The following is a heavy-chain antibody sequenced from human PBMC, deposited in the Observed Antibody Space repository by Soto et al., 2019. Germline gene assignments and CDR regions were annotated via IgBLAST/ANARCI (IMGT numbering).Heavy chain of an antibody. Sequence: EVQLLESGGGLIQPGGSLRLSCAASGFNFSNYAMTWVRQAPGRGLEWVSAVSATGGSTYYADSVKGRFTISRDNSKNTLYLQVNSLRAEDTALYWCAKALRGGRGYMYYYYGLDVWGQGTTVTVSS. V-gene: IGHV3-23*01. D-gene: IGHD5-12*01. CDR2: VSATGGST. CDR1: GFNFSNYA. J-gene: IGHJ6*02. CDR3: AKALRGGRGYMYYYYGLDV.